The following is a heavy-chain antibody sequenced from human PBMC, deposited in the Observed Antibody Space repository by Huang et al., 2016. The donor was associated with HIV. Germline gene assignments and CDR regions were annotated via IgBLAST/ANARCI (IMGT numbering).Heavy chain of an antibody. CDR2: SIPIFGTA. Sequence: QVQLVQSGAEVKKPGSSVKVSCKASGGTFSSYAISWGRQAPGQGLEVIGGSIPIFGTANYAQKFQGRVTITADESTSTAYMELSSLRSEDTAVYYCARARGYYDSSVSYYFDYWGQGTLVTVSS. J-gene: IGHJ4*02. CDR3: ARARGYYDSSVSYYFDY. CDR1: GGTFSSYA. D-gene: IGHD3-22*01. V-gene: IGHV1-69*13.